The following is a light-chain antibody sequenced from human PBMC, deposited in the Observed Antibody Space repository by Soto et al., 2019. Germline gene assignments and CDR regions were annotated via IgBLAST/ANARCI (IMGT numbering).Light chain of an antibody. V-gene: IGLV2-14*03. CDR1: SSDVGAFNY. Sequence: QSVLTQPASVYGSPGQAITISCSGTSSDVGAFNYVSWYQQHPGKAPKLMIYDVSSRPSGVSNRFSGSKSGNTASLTISGLRAEDEADYYCNSYTSNNTYVFGTGTKVTVL. CDR3: NSYTSNNTYV. J-gene: IGLJ1*01. CDR2: DVS.